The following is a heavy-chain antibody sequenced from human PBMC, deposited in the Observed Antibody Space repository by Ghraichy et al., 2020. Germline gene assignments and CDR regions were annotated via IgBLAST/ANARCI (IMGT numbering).Heavy chain of an antibody. CDR2: ITYDGSIQ. J-gene: IGHJ5*02. V-gene: IGHV3-30*18. CDR1: GFTFSSHA. D-gene: IGHD4-17*01. CDR3: AKDSPTRTRTTVTTGWFDT. Sequence: LSLTCAASGFTFSSHAMHWVRQAPGKGLEWVAVITYDGSIQYYGDSVKGRFTISRDDSKNMLYLQMNSLRSEDTAVYYCAKDSPTRTRTTVTTGWFDTWGQGTLVIVAS.